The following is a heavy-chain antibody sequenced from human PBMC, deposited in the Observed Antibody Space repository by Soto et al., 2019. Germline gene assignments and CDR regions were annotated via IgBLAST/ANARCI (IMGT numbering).Heavy chain of an antibody. D-gene: IGHD6-13*01. CDR3: ARHNEQQLVPKIQYYYYYYMDV. V-gene: IGHV4-39*01. Sequence: QLQLQESGPGLVKPSETLSLTCTVSGGSISSSSYYWGWIRQPPGKGLEWIGSIYYSGSTYYKPSLKIRVTISVDTSKNQFSLKLSPVTAADTAVYYCARHNEQQLVPKIQYYYYYYMDVWGKGTTVTVSS. CDR1: GGSISSSSYY. CDR2: IYYSGST. J-gene: IGHJ6*03.